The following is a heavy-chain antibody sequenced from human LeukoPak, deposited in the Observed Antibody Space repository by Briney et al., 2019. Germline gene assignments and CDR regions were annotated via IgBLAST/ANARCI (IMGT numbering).Heavy chain of an antibody. Sequence: GGSLRLSCAASGFTFSSYAMSWVRQAPGKGLEWVSSISSSSSYIYYADSVKGRFTISRDNAKNSLYLQMNSLRAEDTAVYYCARDGDYGEGDYWGQGTLVTVSS. D-gene: IGHD4-17*01. J-gene: IGHJ4*02. CDR3: ARDGDYGEGDY. CDR1: GFTFSSYA. CDR2: ISSSSSYI. V-gene: IGHV3-21*01.